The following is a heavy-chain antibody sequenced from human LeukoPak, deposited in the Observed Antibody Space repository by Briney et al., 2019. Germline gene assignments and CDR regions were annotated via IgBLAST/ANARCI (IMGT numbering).Heavy chain of an antibody. D-gene: IGHD3-10*01. CDR2: ISAYNGNT. J-gene: IGHJ4*02. CDR1: GYTFTSYG. Sequence: GASVKVSCKASGYTFTSYGISWVRQAPGQGLEWMGWISAYNGNTNYALKLQGRVTMTTDTSTSTAYMELRSLRSDDTAVYYCARDGLYGSGSSGFAYWGQGTLVTVSS. V-gene: IGHV1-18*01. CDR3: ARDGLYGSGSSGFAY.